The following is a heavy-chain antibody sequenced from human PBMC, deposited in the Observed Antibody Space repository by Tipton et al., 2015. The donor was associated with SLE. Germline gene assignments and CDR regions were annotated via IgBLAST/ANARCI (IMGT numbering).Heavy chain of an antibody. CDR3: ARDRERWELLVDAFDI. CDR1: GFTFSSYA. CDR2: ISYGGSNK. Sequence: SLRLSCTASGFTFSSYAMHWVRQAPGKGLEWVALISYGGSNKFYADSVKGRSTISRDNSKNTLYLQMNSLRGDDTAVYYCARDRERWELLVDAFDIWGQGTMVTVSS. D-gene: IGHD1-26*01. J-gene: IGHJ3*02. V-gene: IGHV3-30-3*01.